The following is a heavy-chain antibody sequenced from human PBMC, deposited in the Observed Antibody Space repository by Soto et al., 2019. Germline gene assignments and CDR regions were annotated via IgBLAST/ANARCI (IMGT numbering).Heavy chain of an antibody. CDR3: AAGYLYHTYIDF. V-gene: IGHV3-23*01. J-gene: IGHJ4*01. D-gene: IGHD5-18*01. CDR1: GFTFSSYA. CDR2: ISGGGGST. Sequence: GGSLRFSCAASGFTFSSYAMSWVRQAPGKGLEWVSSISGGGGSTYYADSVKGRFTISRDNSKNTLYLQMDSLRAEDTAVYYCAAGYLYHTYIDFWGHGTLVTVSS.